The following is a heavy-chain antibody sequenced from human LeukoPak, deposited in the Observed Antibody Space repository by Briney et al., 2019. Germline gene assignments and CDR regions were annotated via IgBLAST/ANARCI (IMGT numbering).Heavy chain of an antibody. CDR1: GGSISSYY. Sequence: SETLSLTCTVSGGSISSYYWSWIRQPPGKGLEWIGYIYYSGSTNYNPSLKSRVTISVDTSKNQFSLKLSSVTAADTAVYYCARGTFRYYYDSSRYYYDYWGQGTLVTVSS. V-gene: IGHV4-59*01. CDR2: IYYSGST. D-gene: IGHD3-22*01. CDR3: ARGTFRYYYDSSRYYYDY. J-gene: IGHJ4*02.